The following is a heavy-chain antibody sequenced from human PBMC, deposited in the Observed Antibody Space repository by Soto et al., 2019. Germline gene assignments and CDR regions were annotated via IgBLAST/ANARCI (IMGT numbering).Heavy chain of an antibody. Sequence: QVQLQESGPGLVKPSETLSLTCTVSGGSISSYYWSWIRQPPGKGLAWIGSIYYSGRTNYNPSLKSRVTISVDTSKNQCSLKLSSVTAADTAVYYCARGYCSSTICYIWDNWFDPWGQGTLVSVSS. CDR1: GGSISSYY. J-gene: IGHJ5*02. CDR2: IYYSGRT. CDR3: ARGYCSSTICYIWDNWFDP. D-gene: IGHD2-2*02. V-gene: IGHV4-59*01.